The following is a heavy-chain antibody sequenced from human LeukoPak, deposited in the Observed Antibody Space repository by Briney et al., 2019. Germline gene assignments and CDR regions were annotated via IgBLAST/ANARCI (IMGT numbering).Heavy chain of an antibody. J-gene: IGHJ5*02. CDR1: GGSISSYY. CDR2: IYTSGST. D-gene: IGHD2-2*01. CDR3: AREGGCSSTSCYFWFDP. V-gene: IGHV4-4*07. Sequence: SETLSLTCTVSGGSISSYYWSWIRQPAGKGLEWIGRIYTSGSTNYNPSLKSRVTMSVDTSKNQFSLKLSSVAAADTAVHYCAREGGCSSTSCYFWFDPWGQGTLVTVSS.